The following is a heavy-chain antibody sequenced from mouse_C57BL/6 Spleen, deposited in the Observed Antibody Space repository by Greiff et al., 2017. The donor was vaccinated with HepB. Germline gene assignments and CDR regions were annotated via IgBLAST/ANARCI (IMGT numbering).Heavy chain of an antibody. CDR1: GYTFTDYN. J-gene: IGHJ2*01. CDR3: ARLDYYGSSYFDY. V-gene: IGHV1-18*01. Sequence: EVKLQQSGPELVKPGASVKIPCKASGYTFTDYNMDWVKQSHGKSLEWIGDINPNNGGTIYNQKFKGKATLTVDKSSSTAYMELRSLTSEDTAVYYCARLDYYGSSYFDYWGQGTTLTVSS. D-gene: IGHD1-1*01. CDR2: INPNNGGT.